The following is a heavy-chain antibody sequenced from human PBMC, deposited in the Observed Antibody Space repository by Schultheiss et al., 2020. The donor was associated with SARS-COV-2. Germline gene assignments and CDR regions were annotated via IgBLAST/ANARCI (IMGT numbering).Heavy chain of an antibody. J-gene: IGHJ4*02. CDR3: ARARFDGYSSSWYVDY. D-gene: IGHD6-13*01. V-gene: IGHV4-4*07. Sequence: SQTLSLTCSVSGGSISTYFWNWIRQPAGKGLEWIGRIYTSGSTNYNPSLKSRVTISVDTSKNQFSLKLSSVTAADTAVYYCARARFDGYSSSWYVDYWGQGTLVTVSS. CDR1: GGSISTYF. CDR2: IYTSGST.